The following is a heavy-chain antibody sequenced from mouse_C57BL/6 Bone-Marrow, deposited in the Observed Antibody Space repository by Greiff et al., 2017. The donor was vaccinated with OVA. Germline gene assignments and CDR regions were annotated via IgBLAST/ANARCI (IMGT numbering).Heavy chain of an antibody. CDR2: ISSGSSTI. CDR3: ARQLRLYYFDY. CDR1: GFTFSDYG. Sequence: EVKLMESGGGLVKPGGSLKLSCAASGFTFSDYGMHWVRQAPEKGLEWVAYISSGSSTIYYADTVKGRFTISRDNAKNTLSLQMTSLRSEDTARYYCARQLRLYYFDYWGQGTTPTVSS. J-gene: IGHJ2*01. V-gene: IGHV5-17*01. D-gene: IGHD3-2*02.